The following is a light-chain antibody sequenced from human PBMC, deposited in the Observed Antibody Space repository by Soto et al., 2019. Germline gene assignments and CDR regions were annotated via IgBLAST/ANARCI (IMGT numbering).Light chain of an antibody. J-gene: IGLJ1*01. CDR1: SSDVGGYNY. CDR2: EVS. V-gene: IGLV2-14*01. CDR3: SSYTSSSTYV. Sequence: QAVVTQPASVSGSPGQSITISCTGTSSDVGGYNYVSWYQQHPGKAPKLMIYEVSNRPSGVSNRFSGSKSGNTASLTISGLQAEDEADCYCSSYTSSSTYVFGTGTKLTVL.